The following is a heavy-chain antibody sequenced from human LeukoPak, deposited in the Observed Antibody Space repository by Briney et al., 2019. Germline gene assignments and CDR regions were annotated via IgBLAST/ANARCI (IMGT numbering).Heavy chain of an antibody. CDR3: AKEEPYYYDSSGYYDY. V-gene: IGHV3-23*01. CDR1: GFTFSSYA. CDR2: ISGSGGST. J-gene: IGHJ4*02. D-gene: IGHD3-22*01. Sequence: PGGSLRLSCAASGFTFSSYAMSWVRQVPGKGLEWVSAISGSGGSTYYADSVKGRFTISRDNSKNTLYLQMNSLRAEDTAVYYCAKEEPYYYDSSGYYDYWGQGTLVTVSS.